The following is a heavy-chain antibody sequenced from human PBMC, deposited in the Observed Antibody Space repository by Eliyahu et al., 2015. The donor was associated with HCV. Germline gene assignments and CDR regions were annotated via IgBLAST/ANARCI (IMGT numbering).Heavy chain of an antibody. CDR3: AKDSVFYYDFWSGYADPHFDY. Sequence: EVQLLESGGGLVQPGGSLRLSCAASGFPXXSYAXSWVRQAPGKGLGWVSAIXGSGGSXYYADSVKGRFTISRDNSKNTLYLQMNSLRAEDTAVYYCAKDSVFYYDFWSGYADPHFDYWGQGTLVTVSS. CDR1: GFPXXSYA. J-gene: IGHJ4*02. D-gene: IGHD3-3*01. CDR2: IXGSGGSX. V-gene: IGHV3-23*01.